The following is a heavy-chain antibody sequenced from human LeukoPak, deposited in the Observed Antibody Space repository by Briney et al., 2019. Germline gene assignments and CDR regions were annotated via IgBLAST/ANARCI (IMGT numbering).Heavy chain of an antibody. Sequence: SETLSLTCTVPGGSISSYYWSWLRQPAGKGLEWIGHIYTSGSTNYNPSLKSRVTMSVDTSKNQFSLKLSSVTAADTAVYYCARDADYGGNSAAFDYWGQGTLVTVSS. D-gene: IGHD4-23*01. CDR3: ARDADYGGNSAAFDY. CDR2: IYTSGST. CDR1: GGSISSYY. V-gene: IGHV4-4*07. J-gene: IGHJ4*02.